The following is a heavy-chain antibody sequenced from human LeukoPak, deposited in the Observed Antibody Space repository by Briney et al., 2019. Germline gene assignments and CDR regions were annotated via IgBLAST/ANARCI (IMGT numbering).Heavy chain of an antibody. CDR3: ARGVVVTYNWFEP. J-gene: IGHJ5*02. D-gene: IGHD2-21*02. CDR1: GGSISSGGYY. CDR2: IYYSGST. V-gene: IGHV4-31*03. Sequence: PSQTLSLTCTVSGGSISSGGYYWSWIRQHPGKGLEWIGYIYYSGSTYYNPSLKSRVTISVDTSKNQFSLKLSSVTAADTAVYYCARGVVVTYNWFEPWGQGTLVTVSS.